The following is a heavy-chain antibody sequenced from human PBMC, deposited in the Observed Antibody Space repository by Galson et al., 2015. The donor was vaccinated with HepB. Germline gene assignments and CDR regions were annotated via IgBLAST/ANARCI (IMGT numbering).Heavy chain of an antibody. CDR1: GYTFTSYY. CDR3: ARGARYYYGSGTYYFDY. J-gene: IGHJ4*02. D-gene: IGHD3-10*01. V-gene: IGHV1-46*01. CDR2: ISPSGGST. Sequence: SVKVSCKASGYTFTSYYMHWVRQVPGQGLEWMGIISPSGGSTSYAQKFQGRVTMTTDTSTSTAYMELRSLRSDDTAVYYCARGARYYYGSGTYYFDYWGQGTLVTVSS.